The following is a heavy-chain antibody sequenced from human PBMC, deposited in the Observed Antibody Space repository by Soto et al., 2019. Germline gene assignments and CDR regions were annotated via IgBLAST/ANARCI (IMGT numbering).Heavy chain of an antibody. CDR3: VRVNGVSGYQTIFDY. V-gene: IGHV4-38-2*01. CDR2: IYHSGST. J-gene: IGHJ4*02. D-gene: IGHD3-3*01. CDR1: GYSISSGYY. Sequence: SETLSLTCAVSGYSISSGYYWGWIRQPPGKGLEWIGSIYHSGSTYYNPSLKSRVTISVDTSKIHFSLKLRSVTAADTAVYYCVRVNGVSGYQTIFDYWGQGTLVTVSS.